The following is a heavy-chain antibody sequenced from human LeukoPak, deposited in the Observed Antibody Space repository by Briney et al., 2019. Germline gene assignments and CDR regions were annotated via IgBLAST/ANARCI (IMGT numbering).Heavy chain of an antibody. CDR2: IYPGDSQT. J-gene: IGHJ4*02. V-gene: IGHV5-51*01. D-gene: IGHD4-17*01. Sequence: GESLKISCKASGYRFTNYWIGWVRQMPGKGLEWMTIIYPGDSQTRYSPSFQGQVTISADKSIDTAYLQWSNLKASDTAVYYCARALRTGQGDYVPVLWGQGTLVTVSS. CDR3: ARALRTGQGDYVPVL. CDR1: GYRFTNYW.